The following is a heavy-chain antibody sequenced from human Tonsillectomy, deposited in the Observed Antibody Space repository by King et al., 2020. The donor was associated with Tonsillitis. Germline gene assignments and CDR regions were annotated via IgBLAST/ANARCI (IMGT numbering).Heavy chain of an antibody. Sequence: MQLQESGPELVKPSETLSLTCTVSGGSISSYYWSWIRQPPGKGLEWIGYIYYSGSTNYNPSLKSRVTISVDTSKNQFSLKLSSVTAADTAVYYCARFRDGSGWNWYFDLWGRGTLVTVSS. CDR2: IYYSGST. J-gene: IGHJ2*01. D-gene: IGHD3-10*01. CDR3: ARFRDGSGWNWYFDL. CDR1: GGSISSYY. V-gene: IGHV4-59*01.